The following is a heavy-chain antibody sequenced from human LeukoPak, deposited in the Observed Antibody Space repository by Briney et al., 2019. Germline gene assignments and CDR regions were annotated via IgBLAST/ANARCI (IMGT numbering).Heavy chain of an antibody. J-gene: IGHJ3*02. Sequence: ASVKVSCKASGYTLTSYAMNWVRQAPGQGLEWMGWINTNTGNPTYSQGFTGRFVFSLDTSVSTAYLQISSLKAEDTAVYYCARAPPQIVLMVYAILPGAFDIWGQGTMVTVSS. CDR2: INTNTGNP. V-gene: IGHV7-4-1*02. CDR3: ARAPPQIVLMVYAILPGAFDI. D-gene: IGHD2-8*01. CDR1: GYTLTSYA.